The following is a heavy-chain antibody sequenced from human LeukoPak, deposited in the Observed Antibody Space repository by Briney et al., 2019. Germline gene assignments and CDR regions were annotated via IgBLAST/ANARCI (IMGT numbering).Heavy chain of an antibody. V-gene: IGHV4-59*08. CDR2: IYYSGST. Sequence: SETLSLTCTVSGGSISSYYWSWIRQPPGKGLEWIGYIYYSGSTNYNPSLKSRVTISVDTSKIQFSLKLSSVTAADTAVYYCARQVGYCSGGSCSKTRPFDYWGQGTLVTVSS. CDR1: GGSISSYY. J-gene: IGHJ4*02. CDR3: ARQVGYCSGGSCSKTRPFDY. D-gene: IGHD2-15*01.